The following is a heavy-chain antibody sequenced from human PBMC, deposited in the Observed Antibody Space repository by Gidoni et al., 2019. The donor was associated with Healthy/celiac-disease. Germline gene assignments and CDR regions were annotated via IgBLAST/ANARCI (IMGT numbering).Heavy chain of an antibody. V-gene: IGHV4-34*01. CDR2: INHSGST. J-gene: IGHJ4*02. D-gene: IGHD1-26*01. Sequence: QVQLQQWGAGLLKPSEPLSLTCAVYGGSFSGYYWSWIRQPPGKGLEWIGEINHSGSTNYNPSLKSRVTISVDTSKNQFSLKLSSVTAADTAVYYCARGRRSGRTLDYWGQGTLVTVSS. CDR3: ARGRRSGRTLDY. CDR1: GGSFSGYY.